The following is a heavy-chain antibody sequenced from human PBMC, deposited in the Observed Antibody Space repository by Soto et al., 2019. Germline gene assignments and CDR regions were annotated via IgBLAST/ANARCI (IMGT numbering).Heavy chain of an antibody. Sequence: QVQLVQSGAEVKKPGSSVKVSCEASGATLNTLINYGITWVRQAPGQGLEWMGGIIPVFGSAHYAQKFQGRVTISADESTRTAYMELSSRRSDDTAVYYCARGAATKIVVVMYDAFEIWGQGTMVTVSS. J-gene: IGHJ3*02. V-gene: IGHV1-69*12. D-gene: IGHD3-22*01. CDR3: ARGAATKIVVVMYDAFEI. CDR2: IIPVFGSA. CDR1: GATLNTLINYG.